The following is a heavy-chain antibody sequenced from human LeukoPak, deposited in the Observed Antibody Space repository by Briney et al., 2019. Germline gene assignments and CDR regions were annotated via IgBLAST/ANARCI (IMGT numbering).Heavy chain of an antibody. V-gene: IGHV1-18*01. D-gene: IGHD3-3*01. Sequence: GESLKISCKGSGYTFTSYGISWVRQAPGQGLEWMGWISAYNGNTNYAQKLQGRVTMTTDTSTSTAYMELRSLRSDDTAVYYCARGQKWSDDPYYFDYWGQGTLVTVSS. CDR3: ARGQKWSDDPYYFDY. J-gene: IGHJ4*02. CDR1: GYTFTSYG. CDR2: ISAYNGNT.